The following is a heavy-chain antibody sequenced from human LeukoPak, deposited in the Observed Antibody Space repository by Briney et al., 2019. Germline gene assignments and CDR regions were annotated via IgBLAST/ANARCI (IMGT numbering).Heavy chain of an antibody. D-gene: IGHD2-15*01. V-gene: IGHV4-31*03. CDR2: IYYSGST. CDR3: ARGPVVVPIGADNWFDP. CDR1: GGSISSGGYS. J-gene: IGHJ5*02. Sequence: SETLSLTCTVSGGSISSGGYSWSWIRQHPGKGLEWIGYIYYSGSTYYHPSLKSRVTISVDTSKNQFSLKLSSVTAADTAVYYCARGPVVVPIGADNWFDPWGQGTLVTVSS.